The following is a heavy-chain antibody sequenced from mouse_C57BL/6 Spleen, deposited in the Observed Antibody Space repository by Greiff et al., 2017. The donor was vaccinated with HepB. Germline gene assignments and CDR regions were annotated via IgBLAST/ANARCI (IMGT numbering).Heavy chain of an antibody. CDR1: GYSFTSYY. J-gene: IGHJ4*01. CDR2: IYPGSGNT. CDR3: AREGASYYYGSSYNYAMDY. Sequence: QVQLQQSGPELVKPGASVKISCKASGYSFTSYYIHWVKQRPGQGLEWIGWIYPGSGNTKYNEKFKGKATLTADTSSSTAYMQLSSLTSEDSAVYYCAREGASYYYGSSYNYAMDYWGQGTSVTVSS. D-gene: IGHD1-1*01. V-gene: IGHV1-66*01.